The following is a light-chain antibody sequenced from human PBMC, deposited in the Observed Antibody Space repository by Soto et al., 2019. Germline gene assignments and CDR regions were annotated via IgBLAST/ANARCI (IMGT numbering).Light chain of an antibody. Sequence: QSALTQPASVSGSPGQSITISCTGTSSDIGAYDYVSWYQQHPGKAPKLMIFEVSDRPSGASIRVSGSKSGNTASLTISGLQTEDEADYYCSSYTDTGHVVFGRGTKLTVL. CDR1: SSDIGAYDY. V-gene: IGLV2-14*01. CDR2: EVS. CDR3: SSYTDTGHVV. J-gene: IGLJ2*01.